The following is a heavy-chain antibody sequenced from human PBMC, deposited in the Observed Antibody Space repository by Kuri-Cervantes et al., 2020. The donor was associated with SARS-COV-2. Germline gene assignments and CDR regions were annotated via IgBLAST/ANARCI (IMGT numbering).Heavy chain of an antibody. CDR2: INPNSGGT. CDR3: ARDPREYYYDSSGTIRTEESYFDY. J-gene: IGHJ4*02. Sequence: ASVKVSCKPSGYTISDPYIHWVRQAPGQGLEWMGWINPNSGGTNYAQKFQGRVTMTRDTSISTAYMELSRLRSDDTAVYYCARDPREYYYDSSGTIRTEESYFDYWGQGTLVTVSS. D-gene: IGHD3-22*01. CDR1: GYTISDPY. V-gene: IGHV1-2*02.